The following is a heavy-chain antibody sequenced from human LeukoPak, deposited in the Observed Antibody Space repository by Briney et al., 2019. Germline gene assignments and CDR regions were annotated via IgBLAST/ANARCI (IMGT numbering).Heavy chain of an antibody. J-gene: IGHJ4*02. V-gene: IGHV1-8*03. CDR2: MNPNSGNT. Sequence: ASVKVSCKASGYTFTNFGISWVRQATGQGLEWMGWMNPNSGNTGYAQKFQGRVTITRNTSISTAYMELSSLRSEDTAVYYCARGDGSSDYWGQGTLVTVSS. CDR1: GYTFTNFG. D-gene: IGHD1-26*01. CDR3: ARGDGSSDY.